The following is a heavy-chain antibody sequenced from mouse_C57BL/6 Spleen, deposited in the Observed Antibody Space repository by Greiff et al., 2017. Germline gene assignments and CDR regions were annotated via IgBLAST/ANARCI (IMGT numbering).Heavy chain of an antibody. CDR3: ADGYPAWFAY. V-gene: IGHV1-82*01. Sequence: QVQLQQSGPELVKPGASVKISCKASGYAFSSSWMNWVKQRPGKGLEWIGRIYPGDGDTNYNGKFKGKATLTADKSSSTAYMQLSSLTSEDSAVYFCADGYPAWFAYWGQGTLVTVSA. CDR1: GYAFSSSW. D-gene: IGHD2-3*01. J-gene: IGHJ3*01. CDR2: IYPGDGDT.